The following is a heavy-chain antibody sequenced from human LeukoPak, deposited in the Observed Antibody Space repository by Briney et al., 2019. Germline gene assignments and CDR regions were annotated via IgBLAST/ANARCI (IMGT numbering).Heavy chain of an antibody. V-gene: IGHV3-23*01. CDR2: ISDSGDGT. CDR1: GFSFSSYV. D-gene: IGHD2-15*01. J-gene: IGHJ4*02. CDR3: AKGGRGGGSKAFDF. Sequence: GGSLRLSCAASGFSFSSYVMRWVRQAPGKGLEWVSSISDSGDGTYYADSVKGRFTISRDNSKNTLYLQMNSLRAEDTAVYYCAKGGRGGGSKAFDFWGQGTLVTVSS.